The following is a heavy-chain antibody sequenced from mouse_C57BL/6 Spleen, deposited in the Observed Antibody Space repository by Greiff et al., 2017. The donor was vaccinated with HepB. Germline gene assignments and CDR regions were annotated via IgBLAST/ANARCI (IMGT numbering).Heavy chain of an antibody. V-gene: IGHV1-80*01. CDR1: GYAFSSYW. CDR2: IYPGDGDT. J-gene: IGHJ2*01. Sequence: VESGASVKISCKASGYAFSSYWMNWVKQRPGKGLEWIGQIYPGDGDTNYNGKFKGKATLTADKSSSTAYMQLSSLTSEDSAVYFCARGIGTGDFDYWGQGTTLTVSS. D-gene: IGHD4-1*01. CDR3: ARGIGTGDFDY.